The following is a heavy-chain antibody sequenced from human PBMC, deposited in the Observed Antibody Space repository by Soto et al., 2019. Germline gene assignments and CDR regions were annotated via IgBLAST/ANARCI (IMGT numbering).Heavy chain of an antibody. CDR3: ARDRGAAGIYYYYYGMDV. CDR1: GGTFSSYA. J-gene: IGHJ6*02. Sequence: SVKVSCKASGGTFSSYAISWVRQAPGQGLEWMGGIIPIFGTANYAQKFQGRVTITADESTSTAYMELSSLRSEDTAVYYCARDRGAAGIYYYYYGMDVWGQGTTVTVS. CDR2: IIPIFGTA. V-gene: IGHV1-69*13. D-gene: IGHD3-10*01.